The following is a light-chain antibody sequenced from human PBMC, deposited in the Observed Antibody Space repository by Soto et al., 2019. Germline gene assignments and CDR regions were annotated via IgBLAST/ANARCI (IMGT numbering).Light chain of an antibody. CDR3: QQYDNLPIT. CDR1: QDISNY. CDR2: DAS. J-gene: IGKJ4*01. Sequence: DIQMTQSPSSLSASVGDRVTNTCQASQDISNYLNWYQQKPGKAPKLLIYDASNLETGVPSRFSGSGSGTDFTFTISSLQPEDIATYYCQQYDNLPITFSGRTKVEIK. V-gene: IGKV1-33*01.